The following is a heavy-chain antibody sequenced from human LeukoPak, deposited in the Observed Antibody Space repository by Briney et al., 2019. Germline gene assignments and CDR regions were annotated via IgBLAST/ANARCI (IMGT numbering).Heavy chain of an antibody. J-gene: IGHJ5*02. CDR1: GYTFTGYY. CDR3: ARGGVWEPLDWFDP. Sequence: ASVTVSCKASGYTFTGYYMHWVRQAPGQGLKWMGWINPNSGGTNYAQKFQGWVTMTRDTSISTAYMELSRLRPDDTAVHYCARGGVWEPLDWFDPWGQGTLVTVSS. V-gene: IGHV1-2*04. D-gene: IGHD1-26*01. CDR2: INPNSGGT.